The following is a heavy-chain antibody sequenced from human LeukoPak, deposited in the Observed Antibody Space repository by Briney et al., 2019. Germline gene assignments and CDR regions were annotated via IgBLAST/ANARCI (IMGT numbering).Heavy chain of an antibody. CDR2: ISGSGGST. CDR1: GFTFSSYA. CDR3: AKETGYCSGGSCYSNFDY. Sequence: GGSLRLSCAASGFTFSSYAMSWVRQAPGKGLEWVSAISGSGGSTYYADSVKGRFTISRDNSKNTLYLQMNSLRAEDTAVYYCAKETGYCSGGSCYSNFDYWGQGTLVTVSS. V-gene: IGHV3-23*01. D-gene: IGHD2-15*01. J-gene: IGHJ4*02.